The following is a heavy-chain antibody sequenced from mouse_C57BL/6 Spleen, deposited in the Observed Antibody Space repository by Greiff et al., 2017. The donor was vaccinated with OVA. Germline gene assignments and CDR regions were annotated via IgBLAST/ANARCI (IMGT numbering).Heavy chain of an antibody. D-gene: IGHD1-1*01. V-gene: IGHV1-83*01. CDR1: YTFTDYYM. CDR3: KTAVVALYAMDY. CDR2: YPGSGNTY. Sequence: VQLQQSGPELVKPGASVKMSCKASGYTFTDYYMHWVKQKPGKGLEWIGEIYPGSGNTYYNEKFKGKATLTADTSSSTAYMQLSSLTSEDSAVYFCAKTAVVALYAMDYWGQGTSVTVSS. J-gene: IGHJ4*01.